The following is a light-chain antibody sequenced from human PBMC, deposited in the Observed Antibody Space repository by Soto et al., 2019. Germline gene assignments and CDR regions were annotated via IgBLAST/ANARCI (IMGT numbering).Light chain of an antibody. CDR3: QRRGT. J-gene: IGKJ2*01. V-gene: IGKV3-11*01. CDR1: QSVGTY. CDR2: DAS. Sequence: EIVLTQSPDTLSLSPGERATLSCRASQSVGTYLAWYQQKPGQAPRLLIYDASNRPTGVPARFSGSGSGTDFTLTISSLEPEDFALYYCQRRGTFGQGTKLEIK.